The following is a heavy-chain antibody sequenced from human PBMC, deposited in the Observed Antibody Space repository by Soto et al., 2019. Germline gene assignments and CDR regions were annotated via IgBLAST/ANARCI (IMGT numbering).Heavy chain of an antibody. CDR1: GFTFSSYA. CDR3: AGSTTVTPGGIDY. CDR2: ISYDGSNK. J-gene: IGHJ4*02. Sequence: QVQLVESGGGVVQPGRSLRLSCAASGFTFSSYAMHWVRQAPGKGLEWVAVISYDGSNKYYADSVKGRFTISRDNSKNTLYLQMNSLRAEDTAVYYCAGSTTVTPGGIDYWGQGTLVTVSS. V-gene: IGHV3-30-3*01. D-gene: IGHD4-17*01.